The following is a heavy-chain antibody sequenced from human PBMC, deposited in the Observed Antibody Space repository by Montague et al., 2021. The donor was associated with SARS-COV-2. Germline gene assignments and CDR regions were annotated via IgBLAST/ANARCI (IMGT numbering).Heavy chain of an antibody. CDR3: ARGPRITMIVVVITDIWFDP. J-gene: IGHJ5*02. Sequence: SETLSLTCAVYGGSVSDCYWSWIRQPPGKGLEWIGEINHSGSTNYNPSLKSRVTTSVDTSKNQFSLKLTSVTAADTAVYYCARGPRITMIVVVITDIWFDPWGQGTLVTVSS. CDR1: GGSVSDCY. V-gene: IGHV4-34*01. D-gene: IGHD3-22*01. CDR2: INHSGST.